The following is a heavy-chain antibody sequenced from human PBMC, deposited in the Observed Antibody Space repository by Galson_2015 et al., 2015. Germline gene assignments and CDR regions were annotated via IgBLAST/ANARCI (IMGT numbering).Heavy chain of an antibody. CDR3: AKDITMVRGANVFDY. Sequence: SLRLSCAASGFTFSSYAMSWVRQAPGKGLEWVSAISGSGGSTYYADSVKGRFTISRDNSKNTLYLQMNSLRAEDTAVYYCAKDITMVRGANVFDYWGQGTLVTVSS. D-gene: IGHD3-10*01. CDR2: ISGSGGST. CDR1: GFTFSSYA. V-gene: IGHV3-23*01. J-gene: IGHJ4*02.